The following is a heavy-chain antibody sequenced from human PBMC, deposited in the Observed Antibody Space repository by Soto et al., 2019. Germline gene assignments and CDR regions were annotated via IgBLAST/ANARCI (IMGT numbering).Heavy chain of an antibody. V-gene: IGHV5-51*01. CDR3: ARLHPGSSGRYYYYMDV. CDR2: IYPGDSDT. CDR1: GYSFTSYW. D-gene: IGHD3-10*01. Sequence: GESLKISCKGSGYSFTSYWIGWVRQMPGKGLEWMGIIYPGDSDTRYSPSFQGQVTISADKSISTAYLQWSSLKASDTAMYYCARLHPGSSGRYYYYMDVWGKGTTVTVSS. J-gene: IGHJ6*03.